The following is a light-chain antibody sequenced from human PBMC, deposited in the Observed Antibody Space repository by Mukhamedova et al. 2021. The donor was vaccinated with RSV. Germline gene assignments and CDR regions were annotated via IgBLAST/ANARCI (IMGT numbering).Light chain of an antibody. CDR2: TAS. Sequence: GKAPKLLIYTASTLQSGVPSRFSGGGSGTDFTLTISGLQPEDVASYFCQEYDSAPYSFGQGTKLDI. CDR3: QEYDSAPYS. V-gene: IGKV1-27*01. J-gene: IGKJ2*03.